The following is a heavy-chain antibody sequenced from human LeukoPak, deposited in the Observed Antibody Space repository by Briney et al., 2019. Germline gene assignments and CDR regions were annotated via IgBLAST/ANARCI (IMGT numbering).Heavy chain of an antibody. CDR1: GDSVSSNSAA. Sequence: SQTLSLTCAIPGDSVSSNSAAWNWIRQSPSRGLEWLGRTYYRSKWYNDYAVSVKSRITINPDTSKNQFSLQLSSVTAADTAVYYCARVSLYYDILTGYHNWFDPWGQGTLVTVSS. V-gene: IGHV6-1*01. D-gene: IGHD3-9*01. CDR2: TYYRSKWYN. CDR3: ARVSLYYDILTGYHNWFDP. J-gene: IGHJ5*02.